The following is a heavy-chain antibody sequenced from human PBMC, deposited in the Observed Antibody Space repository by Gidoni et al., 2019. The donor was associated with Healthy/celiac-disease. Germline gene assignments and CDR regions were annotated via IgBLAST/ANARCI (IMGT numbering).Heavy chain of an antibody. V-gene: IGHV3-13*01. J-gene: IGHJ2*01. D-gene: IGHD6-19*01. CDR3: ARAGLRYWYFDL. Sequence: EVQLLESGGGLVQPGGSLRLSCAASGFTFSSYDMHWVRQATGKVLEWVSAICTAGDKYYPGSVKGRFTISRENAKNSLYRQMNRLRAGDTDVYYCARAGLRYWYFDLWGRGTRVTVSS. CDR2: ICTAGDK. CDR1: GFTFSSYD.